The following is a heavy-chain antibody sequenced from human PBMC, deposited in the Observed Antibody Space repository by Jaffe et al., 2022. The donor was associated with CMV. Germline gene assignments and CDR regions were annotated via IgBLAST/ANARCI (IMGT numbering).Heavy chain of an antibody. D-gene: IGHD4-17*01. CDR3: AREGPYYGDYHITYYFDY. CDR2: TRNKANSYTT. J-gene: IGHJ4*02. Sequence: EVQLVESGGGLVQPGGSLRLSCAASGFTFSDHYMDWVRQAPGKGLEWVGRTRNKANSYTTEYAASVKGRFTISRDDSKNSLYLQMNSLKTEDTAVYYCAREGPYYGDYHITYYFDYWGQGTLVTVSS. V-gene: IGHV3-72*01. CDR1: GFTFSDHY.